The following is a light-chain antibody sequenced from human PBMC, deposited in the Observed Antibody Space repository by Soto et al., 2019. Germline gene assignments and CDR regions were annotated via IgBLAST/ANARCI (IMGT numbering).Light chain of an antibody. CDR2: GAS. CDR3: QQYGRSPPT. V-gene: IGKV3-20*01. J-gene: IGKJ4*01. Sequence: EVVLTQSPGTLSLSPGERATLSCRASQTFSSNYLAWYQQKPGQAPRLLIYGASSRASGIQDRFSGSGSGTDFTFTISRLEPEDFAVYFCQQYGRSPPTFGGGTKVEIK. CDR1: QTFSSNY.